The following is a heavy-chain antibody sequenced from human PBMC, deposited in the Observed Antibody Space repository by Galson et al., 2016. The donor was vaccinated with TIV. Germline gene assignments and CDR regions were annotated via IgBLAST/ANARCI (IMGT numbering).Heavy chain of an antibody. CDR2: TYCRSRCYY. CDR1: GDSVSSNSAA. V-gene: IGHV6-1*01. Sequence: CAISGDSVSSNSAAWNWIRQSPSRGLEWLGRTYCRSRCYYDYAVSVKSRITIESYTSKNQVSLQLNSMTSEDTAVYYCARAAGRNGATCHATGESFDFWGQGTKVTVSS. CDR3: ARAAGRNGATCHATGESFDF. J-gene: IGHJ3*01. D-gene: IGHD3-10*01.